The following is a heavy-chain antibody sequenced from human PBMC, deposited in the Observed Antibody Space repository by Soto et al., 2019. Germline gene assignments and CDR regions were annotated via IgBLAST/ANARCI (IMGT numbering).Heavy chain of an antibody. CDR1: GFTFSISA. Sequence: EVQLLESGGDLVQPGGSLRLSCGASGFTFSISAMSWVRQAPGKGLEWVSTTGGNGRTTYYADSVKGRFTVSRDNSKNTLDLQISSLRAEDSAVYFCATVHPNSRSFDHWGQGTLVTVSS. J-gene: IGHJ4*02. CDR2: TGGNGRTT. V-gene: IGHV3-23*01. CDR3: ATVHPNSRSFDH.